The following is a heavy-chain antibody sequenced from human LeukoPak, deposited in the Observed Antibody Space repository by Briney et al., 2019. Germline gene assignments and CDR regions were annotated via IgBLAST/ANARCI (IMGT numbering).Heavy chain of an antibody. D-gene: IGHD4/OR15-4a*01. CDR3: ARLRGHLGAINDH. J-gene: IGHJ4*02. V-gene: IGHV4-34*01. CDR2: INHSGST. CDR1: GGSFSGYY. Sequence: SETLSLTCAVYGGSFSGYYWSWIRQPPGKGLEWIGEINHSGSTYYNPSLKSRVTISVDTSKNQFSLKLSSVTAADTAVYYCARLRGHLGAINDHWGQGTLVTVSS.